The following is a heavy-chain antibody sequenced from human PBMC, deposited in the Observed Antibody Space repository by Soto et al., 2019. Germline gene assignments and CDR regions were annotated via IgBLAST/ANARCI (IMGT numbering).Heavy chain of an antibody. CDR2: INHSGST. CDR3: ARFGFGDLRYVMDV. V-gene: IGHV4-34*09. J-gene: IGHJ6*01. D-gene: IGHD3-10*01. CDR1: GGKIGGLD. Sequence: EGGKIGGLDGLRISQHPGKGLEWIGEINHSGSTDYNPSLKSRVTISVDTSKNQFSLKLSSVTAADTAVYFCARFGFGDLRYVMDVWVQGSTVTV.